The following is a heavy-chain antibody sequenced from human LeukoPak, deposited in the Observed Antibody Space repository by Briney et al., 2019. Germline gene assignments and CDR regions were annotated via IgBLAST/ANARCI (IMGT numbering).Heavy chain of an antibody. J-gene: IGHJ4*02. CDR1: GYSIISDYF. CDR3: ATVVASIPSDS. Sequence: SETLSLTCIVSGYSIISDYFWGWVRQPPGTGPEWTGSIFHSGDVHYNPSVKSRVILSVDPSKNRFSLKLSSVTAADTAIYYYATVVASIPSDSWRQGTLVTVSS. CDR2: IFHSGDV. D-gene: IGHD2-15*01. V-gene: IGHV4-38-2*02.